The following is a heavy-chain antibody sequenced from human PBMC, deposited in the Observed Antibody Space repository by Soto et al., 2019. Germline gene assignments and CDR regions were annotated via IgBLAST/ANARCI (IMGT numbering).Heavy chain of an antibody. CDR1: GGSFSGYC. Sequence: PSETLSLTCAVYGGSFSGYCWSWIRQSPGKGLEWIGFIYYGGSTNYNPSLKSRVTISVDTPKNQFSLKLSSVTAADTAVYYCAKNWNWGSLVHWGQGTLVTVSS. J-gene: IGHJ4*02. V-gene: IGHV4-59*08. D-gene: IGHD7-27*01. CDR2: IYYGGST. CDR3: AKNWNWGSLVH.